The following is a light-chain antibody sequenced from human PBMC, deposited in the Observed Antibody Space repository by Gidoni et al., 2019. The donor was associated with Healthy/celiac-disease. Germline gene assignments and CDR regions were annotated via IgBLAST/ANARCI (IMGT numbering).Light chain of an antibody. CDR2: WAS. J-gene: IGKJ4*01. CDR3: QQYYSIPPT. V-gene: IGKV4-1*01. CDR1: QSVLYSSNNKNY. Sequence: DIVMTQSPASLAVSPGERATINCKSSQSVLYSSNNKNYLAWYQQKPGQPPKLLIYWASTRESGVPDRFSGSGSGTDFTLTISSLQAEDVAVYYCQQYYSIPPTFGGGTKVEIK.